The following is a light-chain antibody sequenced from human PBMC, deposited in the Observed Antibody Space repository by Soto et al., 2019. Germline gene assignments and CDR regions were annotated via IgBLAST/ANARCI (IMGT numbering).Light chain of an antibody. V-gene: IGKV3-15*01. J-gene: IGKJ5*01. CDR2: GAS. CDR1: QSVSSS. Sequence: EILMTQFPATLSVSPGERATLSCRASQSVSSSLAWYQQKPGQAPRLLIYGASTRATGIPARFSGSGSGTELTLTISSLQSEDFAVYYCQQYHNWPPITFGQGNRLEIK. CDR3: QQYHNWPPIT.